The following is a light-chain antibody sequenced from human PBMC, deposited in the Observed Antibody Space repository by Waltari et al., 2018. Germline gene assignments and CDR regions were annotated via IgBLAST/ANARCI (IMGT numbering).Light chain of an antibody. CDR1: RGDVELYKP. CDR3: SSYAGSSKGV. V-gene: IGLV2-23*01. J-gene: IGLJ2*01. Sequence: QSALTQPAPLAGSPRPSITIPRPGTRGDVELYKPVPWYQQHPGKAPNLRFYSASQRPSGVSDRFSGSKSGDMASLTISGLEPEDEAEYFCSSYAGSSKGVFGGGTKVTVL. CDR2: SAS.